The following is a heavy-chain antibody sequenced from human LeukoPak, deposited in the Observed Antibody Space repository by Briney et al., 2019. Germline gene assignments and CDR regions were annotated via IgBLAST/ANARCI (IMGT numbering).Heavy chain of an antibody. D-gene: IGHD2-8*01. CDR3: AKVKSSLTLIGA. CDR2: ISGAGDIA. CDR1: GFLFSRCA. Sequence: PGGSLRLSCAASGFLFSRCAMSWVRQAPGKGLEWVSSISGAGDIAHYAESVKGRFTISRDSSGNTLYVQMDSLRAEDTAVYYCAKVKSSLTLIGAWGQGTLVTVSS. V-gene: IGHV3-23*01. J-gene: IGHJ5*02.